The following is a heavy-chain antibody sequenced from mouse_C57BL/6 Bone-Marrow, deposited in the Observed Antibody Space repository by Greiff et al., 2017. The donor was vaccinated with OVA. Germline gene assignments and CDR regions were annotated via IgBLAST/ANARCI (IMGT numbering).Heavy chain of an antibody. Sequence: VQLVESGAELVRPGASVKLSCTASGFNIKDDYMHWVKQRPEQGLEWIGWIDPENGDTEYASKFQGKATITADTSSNTAYLQLSSLTSEDTAVYYCTTLRHYYGAYWGQGTLVTVSA. D-gene: IGHD1-2*01. J-gene: IGHJ3*01. CDR2: IDPENGDT. CDR3: TTLRHYYGAY. V-gene: IGHV14-4*01. CDR1: GFNIKDDY.